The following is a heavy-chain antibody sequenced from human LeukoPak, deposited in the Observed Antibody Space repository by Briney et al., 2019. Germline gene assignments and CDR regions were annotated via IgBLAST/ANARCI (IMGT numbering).Heavy chain of an antibody. Sequence: ASVKVSCKASGYTFTSYDINWVRQATGQGLEWMGWMNPNRGNTHFAQRFRGRVTMTRDTSITTAYMELSSLRPEDTAVYYCARIGPNYYGSGSYLHYYYGMDVWGQGTTVTVSS. J-gene: IGHJ6*02. V-gene: IGHV1-8*02. CDR3: ARIGPNYYGSGSYLHYYYGMDV. D-gene: IGHD3-10*01. CDR1: GYTFTSYD. CDR2: MNPNRGNT.